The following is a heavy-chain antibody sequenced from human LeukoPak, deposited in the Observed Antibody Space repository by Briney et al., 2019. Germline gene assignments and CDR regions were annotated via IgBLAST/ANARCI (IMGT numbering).Heavy chain of an antibody. D-gene: IGHD3-9*01. CDR3: ANAYFDWDAFDI. V-gene: IGHV3-53*01. CDR1: GFSVSSNY. J-gene: IGHJ3*02. CDR2: IYSSGST. Sequence: GGSLRLSCAASGFSVSSNYMSWVRQAPGKGLEWVSVIYSSGSTFYADSVKDRFTISRDNSKNTLDLQMNSLRAEDTAVYYCANAYFDWDAFDIWGQGTMVTVSS.